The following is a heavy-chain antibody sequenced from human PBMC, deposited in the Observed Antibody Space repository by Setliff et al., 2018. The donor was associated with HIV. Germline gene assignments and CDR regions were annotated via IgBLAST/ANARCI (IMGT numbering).Heavy chain of an antibody. Sequence: GASVKVSCKASGYTFTTYGISWVRQAPGHGLEWMGWISPNFGHTKYAQKFLDRVTMTVDTATSRVYMELRSLRSDDTAVYFCARLGSGWSDSYYYAMDIWGQGTTVTVSS. D-gene: IGHD6-19*01. CDR1: GYTFTTYG. CDR3: ARLGSGWSDSYYYAMDI. J-gene: IGHJ6*02. CDR2: ISPNFGHT. V-gene: IGHV1-18*01.